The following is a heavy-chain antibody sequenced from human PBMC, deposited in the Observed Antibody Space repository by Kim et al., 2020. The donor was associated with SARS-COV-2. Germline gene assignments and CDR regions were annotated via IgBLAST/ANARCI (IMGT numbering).Heavy chain of an antibody. D-gene: IGHD6-19*01. V-gene: IGHV3-21*01. J-gene: IGHJ6*02. CDR3: ARRPTNKTSRRNSGWYVGDYYYYYYGMDV. Sequence: GGSLRLSCAASGFTFSSYSMNWVRQAPGKGLEWVSSISSSSSYIYYADSVKGRFTISRDNAKNSLYLQMNSLRAEDTAVYYCARRPTNKTSRRNSGWYVGDYYYYYYGMDVWGQGTTVTVSS. CDR1: GFTFSSYS. CDR2: ISSSSSYI.